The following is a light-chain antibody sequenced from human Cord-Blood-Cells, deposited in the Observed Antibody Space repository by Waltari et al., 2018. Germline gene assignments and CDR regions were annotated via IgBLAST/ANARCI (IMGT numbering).Light chain of an antibody. J-gene: IGLJ1*01. CDR2: DVS. CDR3: SSYTSSSTL. Sequence: QSALPQPASVSGSPGQSIPISCTRTSSDVGGYNYVSWYQQHPGKAPKLMIYDVSNRPSGVSNRFSGSKSGNTASLTISGLQAEDEADYYCSSYTSSSTLFGTGTKVTVL. V-gene: IGLV2-14*01. CDR1: SSDVGGYNY.